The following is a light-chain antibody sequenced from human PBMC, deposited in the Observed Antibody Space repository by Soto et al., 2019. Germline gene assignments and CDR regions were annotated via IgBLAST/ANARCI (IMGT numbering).Light chain of an antibody. CDR2: GAS. CDR3: QQYVGTPPT. J-gene: IGKJ1*01. V-gene: IGKV3-20*01. Sequence: EIVLTQSPGTLSLSPGERATLSCRASQSLASSFLAWYQHKPGQAPRLLIYGASSRATGIPDRFSGSGSGTDFTLTISRLEPEDFAVYYCQQYVGTPPTFGQGTKVDSK. CDR1: QSLASSF.